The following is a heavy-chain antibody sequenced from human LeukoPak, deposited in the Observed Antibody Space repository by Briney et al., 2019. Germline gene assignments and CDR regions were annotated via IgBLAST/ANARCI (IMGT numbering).Heavy chain of an antibody. V-gene: IGHV1-46*01. CDR1: GYTFTSYY. J-gene: IGHJ6*02. CDR2: INPSGGST. CDR3: ARDRDVLRFLEWLPDYYYYGMDV. D-gene: IGHD3-3*01. Sequence: GASVKVSCKASGYTFTSYYMHWVRQAPGQGLEWMGVINPSGGSTSYAQKFQGRVTMTRDTSTSTVYMELSSLRSEDTAVYYCARDRDVLRFLEWLPDYYYYGMDVWGQGTTVTVSS.